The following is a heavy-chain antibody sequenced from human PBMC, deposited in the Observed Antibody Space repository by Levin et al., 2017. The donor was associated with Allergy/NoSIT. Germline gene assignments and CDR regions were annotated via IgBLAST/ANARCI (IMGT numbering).Heavy chain of an antibody. CDR1: GYNFSDYW. CDR3: ARGWEFSY. D-gene: IGHD1-26*01. CDR2: INPRDSDT. Sequence: RGESLKISCQGSGYNFSDYWIAWVRQVPGKGLEWMGIINPRDSDTRYSPSFQGQVTISVDKSISTAYLQWGSLKAPDTAIYYCARGWEFSYWGHGTLVTVSA. J-gene: IGHJ4*01. V-gene: IGHV5-51*01.